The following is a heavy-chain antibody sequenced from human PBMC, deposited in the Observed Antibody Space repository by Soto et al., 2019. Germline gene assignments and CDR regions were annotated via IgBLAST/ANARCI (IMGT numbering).Heavy chain of an antibody. Sequence: QVQLVQSGAEVKKPGSSVKVSCKASGGTFSSYAISWVRQGPGQGLEWMGGIIPIFGTPNYAQKFQGRVTITADESTSTAYMELSSLRSEDTAVYYCARDRGDGYNFVEPQYNWFDPWGQGTLVTVSS. V-gene: IGHV1-69*12. CDR3: ARDRGDGYNFVEPQYNWFDP. CDR2: IIPIFGTP. J-gene: IGHJ5*02. CDR1: GGTFSSYA. D-gene: IGHD2-21*01.